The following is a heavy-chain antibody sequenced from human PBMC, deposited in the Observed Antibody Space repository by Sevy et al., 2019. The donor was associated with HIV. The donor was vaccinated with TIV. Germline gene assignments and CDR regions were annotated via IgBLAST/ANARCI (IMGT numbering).Heavy chain of an antibody. Sequence: GGSLRFSCAASGFTFSSHGMHWVRQAPGKGLEWVAVMSYDGSYKSYGDSVKGRFTISRDDSKNTLYLQMNSLRPEDTAMYYCARDSGDGINWYPAYWGQGTLVTVSS. CDR1: GFTFSSHG. CDR3: ARDSGDGINWYPAY. J-gene: IGHJ4*02. V-gene: IGHV3-30*03. CDR2: MSYDGSYK. D-gene: IGHD3-10*01.